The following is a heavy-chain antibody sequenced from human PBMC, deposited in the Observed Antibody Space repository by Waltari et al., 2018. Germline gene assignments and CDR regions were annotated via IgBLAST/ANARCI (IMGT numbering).Heavy chain of an antibody. D-gene: IGHD1-1*01. V-gene: IGHV4-39*01. CDR3: ATYIGASVGTAAFDV. Sequence: GVLPQPPWQGREVIGTMCCRGATSSSPSLKSRITISRDTSKNHLSLKLGSVTAADTAIYYCATYIGASVGTAAFDVWGQGTMVSVSS. CDR2: MCCRGAT. J-gene: IGHJ3*01.